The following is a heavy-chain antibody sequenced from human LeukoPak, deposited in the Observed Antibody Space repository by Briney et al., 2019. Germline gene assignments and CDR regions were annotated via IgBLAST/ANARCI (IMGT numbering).Heavy chain of an antibody. J-gene: IGHJ4*02. CDR2: ISSSSSYI. D-gene: IGHD3-3*01. CDR3: AIYDFWSGYRLLPSMSTY. V-gene: IGHV3-21*01. CDR1: GFTFSSYS. Sequence: PGGSLRLSCAASGFTFSSYSMNWVRQAPGKGLEWVSSISSSSSYIYYADSVKGRFTISRDNAKNSLYLQMNSLRAEDTAVYYCAIYDFWSGYRLLPSMSTYWGQGTLVTVSS.